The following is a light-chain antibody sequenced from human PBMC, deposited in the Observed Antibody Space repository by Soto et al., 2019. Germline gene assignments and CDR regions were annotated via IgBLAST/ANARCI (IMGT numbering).Light chain of an antibody. CDR1: SSDVGGYNY. CDR2: EVR. CDR3: SSYTSSSTLV. Sequence: QSVLTQPASVSGSPGQSITISCTGTSSDVGGYNYVSWYQQHPGKAPKLMIYEVRNRPSGVSNRFSGAKSGNTASLTISGLQAEYEADYYCSSYTSSSTLVFGTGTKLTVL. J-gene: IGLJ1*01. V-gene: IGLV2-14*01.